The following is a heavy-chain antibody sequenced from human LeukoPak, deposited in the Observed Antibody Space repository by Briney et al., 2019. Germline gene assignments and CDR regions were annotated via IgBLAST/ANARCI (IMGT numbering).Heavy chain of an antibody. CDR3: AKGSHYCTSTSCYPTRPLFDY. D-gene: IGHD2-2*01. Sequence: GGSLRLSCAASGFTFSSYAMTWVRQAPGKGLEWVSGISGSGSSGGSTYYADSVKGRFTISRDNANNTVYLQMNSLSAEDTAVYFCAKGSHYCTSTSCYPTRPLFDYWGQGTLVTVSS. V-gene: IGHV3-23*01. CDR1: GFTFSSYA. J-gene: IGHJ4*02. CDR2: ISGSGSSGGST.